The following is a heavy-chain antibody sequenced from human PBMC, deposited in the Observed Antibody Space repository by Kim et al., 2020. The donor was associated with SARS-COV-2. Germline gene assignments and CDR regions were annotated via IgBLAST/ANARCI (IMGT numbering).Heavy chain of an antibody. CDR3: ARERLSSTSWSWFDP. V-gene: IGHV1-69*01. D-gene: IGHD2-2*01. Sequence: QKFQGRVTITADESTSTAYMELSSLRSEDTAVYYCARERLSSTSWSWFDPWGQGTLVTVSS. J-gene: IGHJ5*02.